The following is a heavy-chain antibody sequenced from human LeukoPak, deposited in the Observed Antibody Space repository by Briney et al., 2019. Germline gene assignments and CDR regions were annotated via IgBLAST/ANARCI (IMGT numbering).Heavy chain of an antibody. V-gene: IGHV3-66*02. Sequence: GGSLRLSCAASGFTVSSNYMSWVRQAPGKGLEWVSVIYSGGSTYYADSVKGRFTISRDNSKNTLFLQMNSLRGEDTAMYYCARVQGGGYRTADYRGQGTLVTVSS. CDR2: IYSGGST. CDR3: ARVQGGGYRTADY. D-gene: IGHD6-19*01. CDR1: GFTVSSNY. J-gene: IGHJ4*02.